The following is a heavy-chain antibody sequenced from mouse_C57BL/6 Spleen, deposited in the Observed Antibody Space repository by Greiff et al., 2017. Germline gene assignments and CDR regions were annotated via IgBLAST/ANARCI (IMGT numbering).Heavy chain of an antibody. D-gene: IGHD1-1*01. CDR2: ISDGGSYT. CDR1: GFTFSSYA. J-gene: IGHJ4*01. CDR3: ARAYYYGSEGYAMDY. Sequence: EVHLVESGGGLVKPGGSLKLSCAASGFTFSSYAMSWVRQTPEKRLEWVATISDGGSYTYYPDNVKGRFTISRDNAKNNLYLQMSHLKSEDTAMYYCARAYYYGSEGYAMDYWGQGTSVTVSS. V-gene: IGHV5-4*01.